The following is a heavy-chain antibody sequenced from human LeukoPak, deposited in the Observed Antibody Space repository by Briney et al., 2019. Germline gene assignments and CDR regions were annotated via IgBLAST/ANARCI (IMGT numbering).Heavy chain of an antibody. CDR3: ARMGDIVVPH. CDR2: IIPIFGTA. J-gene: IGHJ4*02. CDR1: GYTFTSYG. V-gene: IGHV1-69*13. D-gene: IGHD2-2*01. Sequence: ASVKVSCKASGYTFTSYGISWVRQAPGQGPEWMGGIIPIFGTANYAQKFQGRVTITADESTSTAYMELSSLRSEDTAVYYCARMGDIVVPHWGQGTLVTVSS.